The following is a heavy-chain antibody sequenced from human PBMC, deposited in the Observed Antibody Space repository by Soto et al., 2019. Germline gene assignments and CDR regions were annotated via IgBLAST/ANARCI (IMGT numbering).Heavy chain of an antibody. CDR2: SSWNSGSI. J-gene: IGHJ6*02. D-gene: IGHD2-2*01. Sequence: EVQLVESGGGLVQPGRSLRLSCAASGFTFDDYAMHWVRQAPGKGLEWVSGSSWNSGSIGYADSVKGRFTISRDNAKNSLYMQMNSLRADDTALYYFAKGGDIVVVTAARGGYDYYGRDVWGQGTTVTVSS. V-gene: IGHV3-9*01. CDR1: GFTFDDYA. CDR3: AKGGDIVVVTAARGGYDYYGRDV.